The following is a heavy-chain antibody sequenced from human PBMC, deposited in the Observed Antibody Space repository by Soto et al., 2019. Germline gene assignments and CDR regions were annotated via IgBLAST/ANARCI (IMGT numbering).Heavy chain of an antibody. V-gene: IGHV1-18*01. Sequence: GASVKVSCKASGYTFTSHGISWVRQAPGQGLEWMGWISAYNGNTNYAQKLQGRVTMTTDTSTSTAYMELRSLRSDDTAVYYCAREGYYDSSGYPFDYWGQGTLVTVSS. CDR1: GYTFTSHG. CDR3: AREGYYDSSGYPFDY. J-gene: IGHJ4*02. CDR2: ISAYNGNT. D-gene: IGHD3-22*01.